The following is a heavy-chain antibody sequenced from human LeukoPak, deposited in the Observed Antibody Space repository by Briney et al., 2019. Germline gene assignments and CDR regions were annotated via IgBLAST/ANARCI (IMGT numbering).Heavy chain of an antibody. Sequence: PGGSLRLSCAASGFTFSSYSMNWVRQAPGKGLEWVSSISSSSSYIYYADSVKGRFTISRDNAKNSLYLQMNSLRAEDTAVYYCARDGPDYYYYYYMDVWGKGTTVTVSS. CDR3: ARDGPDYYYYYYMDV. CDR1: GFTFSSYS. J-gene: IGHJ6*03. V-gene: IGHV3-21*01. CDR2: ISSSSSYI.